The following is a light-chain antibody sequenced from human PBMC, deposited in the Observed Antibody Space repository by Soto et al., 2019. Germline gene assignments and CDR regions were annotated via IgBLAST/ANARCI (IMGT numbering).Light chain of an antibody. CDR3: QQRNSWPPTFT. J-gene: IGKJ5*01. V-gene: IGKV3-11*01. Sequence: EIVMTQSPATLSVSPGDRATLSCRASQSVGSNLAWYQQNPGQAPRLLFYGAFNRATGIPARFSGSGSGTDFTLTISSLEPEDFAVYYCQQRNSWPPTFTFGQGTRLEIK. CDR2: GAF. CDR1: QSVGSN.